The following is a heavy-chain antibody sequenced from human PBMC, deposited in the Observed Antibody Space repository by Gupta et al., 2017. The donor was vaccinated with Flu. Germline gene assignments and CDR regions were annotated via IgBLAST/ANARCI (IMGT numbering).Heavy chain of an antibody. J-gene: IGHJ4*02. CDR3: ARESYYDSSGYFDY. V-gene: IGHV3-48*01. Sequence: EVHLVESGGGLVQPGGSLRLSCAAAGFTLSSYSMNWVHQAPGKVLEWVSYISSSSSTIYYADSVKGRFTISRDNAKSSLYLQMNSLRAEDTAVYYCARESYYDSSGYFDYWGQGTLVTVSS. CDR1: GFTLSSYS. CDR2: ISSSSSTI. D-gene: IGHD3-22*01.